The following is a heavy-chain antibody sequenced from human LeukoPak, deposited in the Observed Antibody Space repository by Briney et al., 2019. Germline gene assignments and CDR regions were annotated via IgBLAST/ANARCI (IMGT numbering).Heavy chain of an antibody. D-gene: IGHD6-19*01. CDR3: AKDSGSSGWSGGFGY. CDR2: IKQDGSEK. V-gene: IGHV3-7*03. CDR1: GFTFSSYG. Sequence: PGGTLRLSCAASGFTFSSYGMSWVRQAPGKGLEWVANIKQDGSEKYYVDSVKGRFTISRDNAKNSLYLQMNSLRAEDTAIYYCAKDSGSSGWSGGFGYWGQGTLVTVSS. J-gene: IGHJ4*02.